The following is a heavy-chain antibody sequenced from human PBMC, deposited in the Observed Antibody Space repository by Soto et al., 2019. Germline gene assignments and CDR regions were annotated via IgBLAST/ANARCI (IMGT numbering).Heavy chain of an antibody. CDR3: AGGRKILLPLFEGSRCRVFPFEF. Sequence: SETLSLTCAVYGGSFGGYYWNWIRQTPGKGLEWIGEISHSGSTTYTPSLKSRVTISVDTSKNQFSLTLTPVTAADTAVYYCAGGRKILLPLFEGSRCRVFPFEFCGQGTLVTVSS. J-gene: IGHJ4*02. D-gene: IGHD2-15*01. V-gene: IGHV4-34*01. CDR1: GGSFGGYY. CDR2: ISHSGST.